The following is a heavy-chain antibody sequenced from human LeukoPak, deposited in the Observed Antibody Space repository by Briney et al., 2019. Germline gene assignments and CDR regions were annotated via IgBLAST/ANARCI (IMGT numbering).Heavy chain of an antibody. V-gene: IGHV3-21*01. D-gene: IGHD6-13*01. Sequence: PGGSLRLSCAASGFTFSSYSMNWVRQAPGKGLEWVSSISSSSSYIYYADSVKGRFTISRDNAKNSLYLQMNSLRAEDTAVYYCARGAAADSDAFDIWGQGTMVTVSS. CDR2: ISSSSSYI. J-gene: IGHJ3*02. CDR1: GFTFSSYS. CDR3: ARGAAADSDAFDI.